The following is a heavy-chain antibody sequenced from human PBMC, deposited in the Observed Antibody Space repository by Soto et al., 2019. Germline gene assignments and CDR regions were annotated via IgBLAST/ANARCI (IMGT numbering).Heavy chain of an antibody. CDR3: ARDRMALRPTRIQLWSDYYYYGMDV. Sequence: ASVKVSCKASGYTFTSYYMHWVRQAPGQGLEWKGIINPSGDSTSYAQKFQGIVTMTRDTSTSTVYMELSILRSEDTAVYYCARDRMALRPTRIQLWSDYYYYGMDVWGQGTTVTVSS. CDR1: GYTFTSYY. D-gene: IGHD5-18*01. J-gene: IGHJ6*02. V-gene: IGHV1-46*01. CDR2: INPSGDST.